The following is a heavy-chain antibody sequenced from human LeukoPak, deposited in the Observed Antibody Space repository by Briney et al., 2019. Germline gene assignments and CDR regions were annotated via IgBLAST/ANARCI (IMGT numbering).Heavy chain of an antibody. CDR3: ARDDSSSDHDAFDI. D-gene: IGHD6-19*01. Sequence: PSETLSLTCTVSGGSISSYYWSWIRQPPGKGLEWIGYIYYSGSTNYNPSLKSRVTISVDTSKNQFSLKLSSVTAADTAVYYCARDDSSSDHDAFDIWGQGTMVTVSS. CDR2: IYYSGST. J-gene: IGHJ3*02. CDR1: GGSISSYY. V-gene: IGHV4-59*01.